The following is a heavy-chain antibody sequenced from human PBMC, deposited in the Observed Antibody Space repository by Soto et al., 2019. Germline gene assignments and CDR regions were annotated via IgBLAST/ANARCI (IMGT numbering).Heavy chain of an antibody. D-gene: IGHD6-19*01. V-gene: IGHV3-23*01. CDR1: GFTFSSYA. J-gene: IGHJ5*01. CDR2: ITNSGVST. Sequence: EVQLLESGGGLVLPGGSLKLSCAASGFTFSSYAMSWVRQAPGKGLEWVSAITNSGVSTNYADSVKGRFTISRDNSKNTMYLQMNSLRAKATAVYSCAKDICNGWTKNCFDPLGQGTLVTVSS. CDR3: AKDICNGWTKNCFDP.